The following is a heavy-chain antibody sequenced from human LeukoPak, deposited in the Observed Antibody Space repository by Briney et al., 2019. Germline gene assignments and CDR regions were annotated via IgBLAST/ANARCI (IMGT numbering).Heavy chain of an antibody. D-gene: IGHD1-26*01. V-gene: IGHV1-2*06. Sequence: ASVKVSCKTFGYTFTGYYIYWVRQAPGQGLEWMGQITPTSGGTNYVQKFQGRVTMTRDTSITTAYMELSRLTSDDTAVYYCTRGGADYWGQGTLVTVSS. CDR2: ITPTSGGT. CDR3: TRGGADY. J-gene: IGHJ4*02. CDR1: GYTFTGYY.